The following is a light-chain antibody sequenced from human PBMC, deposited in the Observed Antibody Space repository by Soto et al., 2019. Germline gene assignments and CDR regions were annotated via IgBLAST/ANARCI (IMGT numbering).Light chain of an antibody. CDR1: QSVINNY. J-gene: IGKJ1*01. CDR3: QQYGTSPPWT. V-gene: IGKV3-20*01. CDR2: GAS. Sequence: EIVLTQSPGTLSLSPGERATLSCRASQSVINNYLAWYQQKPGQAPRLLIYGASSRATGIPDRLSGSGSGTDFTLTISRLEPEDFAVYYCQQYGTSPPWTFGQGTKVDI.